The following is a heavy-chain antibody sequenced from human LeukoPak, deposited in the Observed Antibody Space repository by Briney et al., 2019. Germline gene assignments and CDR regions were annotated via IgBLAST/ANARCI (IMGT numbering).Heavy chain of an antibody. CDR1: GFTFSSYA. CDR2: ISYGGSNK. J-gene: IGHJ4*02. D-gene: IGHD6-13*01. Sequence: PGRSLRLSCAASGFTFSSYAMHWVRQAPGKGLEWVAVISYGGSNKYYADSVKGRFTISRDNSKNTLYLQMNSLRAEDTAVYYCARDFYSSSWYDPTGGFFDYWGQGTLVTVSS. CDR3: ARDFYSSSWYDPTGGFFDY. V-gene: IGHV3-30*04.